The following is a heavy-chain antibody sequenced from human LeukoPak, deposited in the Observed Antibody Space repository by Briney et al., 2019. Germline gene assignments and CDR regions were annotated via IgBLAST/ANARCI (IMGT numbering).Heavy chain of an antibody. D-gene: IGHD2-15*01. CDR2: ISSNGGST. J-gene: IGHJ4*02. V-gene: IGHV3-64*01. CDR3: ARLVVVVVATLEYYFDY. Sequence: GGSLRLSCAASGFTFSSYAMHWVRQAPGKGLEYVSAISSNGGSTYYANSVKGRFTISRDNSKNTLYLQMGSLRAEDMAVYYCARLVVVVVATLEYYFDYWGQGTLVTVSS. CDR1: GFTFSSYA.